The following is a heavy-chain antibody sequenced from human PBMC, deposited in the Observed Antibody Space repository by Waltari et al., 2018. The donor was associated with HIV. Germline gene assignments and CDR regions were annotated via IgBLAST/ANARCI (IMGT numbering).Heavy chain of an antibody. V-gene: IGHV1-3*01. Sequence: QVQLVQSGAEVKKPGASVTVSCKASGFTFSSSALHWVRQAPGQRPEWMGWINAHSGYTKYSEKFQGRVTITRDTSASTVYMEVSSLRSEDTAVYYCARDRTAYYTYYFDYWGQGTLVTVSS. CDR1: GFTFSSSA. D-gene: IGHD3-9*01. J-gene: IGHJ4*02. CDR3: ARDRTAYYTYYFDY. CDR2: INAHSGYT.